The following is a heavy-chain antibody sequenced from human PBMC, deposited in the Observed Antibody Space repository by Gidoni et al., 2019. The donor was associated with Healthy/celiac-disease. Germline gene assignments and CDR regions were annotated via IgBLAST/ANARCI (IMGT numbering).Heavy chain of an antibody. CDR1: GFTFSSYG. D-gene: IGHD1-26*01. Sequence: QVQLVESGGGVVQPGRSLRLSCAASGFTFSSYGIHWVRQAPGKGLEWVAVIWYDGSNKYYADSVKGRFTISRDNSKNTLYLQMNSLRADDTAVYYCARGGGSWEPGAEYFQHWGQGTLVTVSS. J-gene: IGHJ1*01. CDR3: ARGGGSWEPGAEYFQH. CDR2: IWYDGSNK. V-gene: IGHV3-33*01.